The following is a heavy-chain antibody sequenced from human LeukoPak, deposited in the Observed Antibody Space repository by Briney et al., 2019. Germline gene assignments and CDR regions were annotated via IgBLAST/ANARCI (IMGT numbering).Heavy chain of an antibody. D-gene: IGHD6-13*01. CDR1: GFTLSSYS. J-gene: IGHJ4*02. V-gene: IGHV3-21*01. Sequence: GGSLRLSCAASGFTLSSYSMNWVRQAPGKGLEWVSSISSSSSYIYYADSVKGRVTISRDNAKNSLYLQMNSLRAEDTAVYYCARAWGGSSWFDYWGQGTLVTVSS. CDR2: ISSSSSYI. CDR3: ARAWGGSSWFDY.